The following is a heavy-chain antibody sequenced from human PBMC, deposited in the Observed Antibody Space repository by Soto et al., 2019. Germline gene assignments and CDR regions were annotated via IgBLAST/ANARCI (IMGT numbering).Heavy chain of an antibody. D-gene: IGHD3-3*01. CDR1: GGSISSYY. V-gene: IGHV4-59*01. CDR3: ARGSIFGVVYNWFDP. Sequence: PSETLSLTCTVSGGSISSYYWSWIRQPPGKGLEWIGYIYYSGSTNYNPSLKSRVTISVDTSKNQFSLKLSSVTAADTAVYYCARGSIFGVVYNWFDPWGQGTLVTVSS. J-gene: IGHJ5*02. CDR2: IYYSGST.